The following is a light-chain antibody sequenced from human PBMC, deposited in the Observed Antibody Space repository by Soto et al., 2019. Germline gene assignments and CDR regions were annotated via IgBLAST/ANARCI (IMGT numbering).Light chain of an antibody. Sequence: DIVMTQSPATLSASPGERATLSCRASQSVSSNLAWYQQKAGQAPRLLIYGASTRATGIPARFSGSGSGTEFTLTISSLQPEDFAVYYCQQYNNWPPWTFGQGTKVDIK. CDR2: GAS. CDR3: QQYNNWPPWT. J-gene: IGKJ1*01. V-gene: IGKV3-15*01. CDR1: QSVSSN.